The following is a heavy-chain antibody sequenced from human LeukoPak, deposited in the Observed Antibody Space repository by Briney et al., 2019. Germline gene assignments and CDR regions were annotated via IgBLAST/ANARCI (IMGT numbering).Heavy chain of an antibody. Sequence: GGSLRLSCAASGFIFNDYAMHWVRQTPGKGLEWVSGITWDSGTIGYADSVKGRFTISRDNAKKSLYLQMNSLRAEGTALYYCAKQGPYCSSTSCSHAFNVWGQGTMVTVS. CDR2: ITWDSGTI. V-gene: IGHV3-9*01. D-gene: IGHD2-2*01. CDR1: GFIFNDYA. CDR3: AKQGPYCSSTSCSHAFNV. J-gene: IGHJ3*01.